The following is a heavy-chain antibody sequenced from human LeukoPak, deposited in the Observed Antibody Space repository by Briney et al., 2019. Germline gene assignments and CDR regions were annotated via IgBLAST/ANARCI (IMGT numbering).Heavy chain of an antibody. CDR3: ARYSGVGFLEWLAPKFDY. Sequence: PSQTLSLTCTVSGGSISSGGYYWSWIRQHPGKGLEWIGYIYYSGSTYYNPSLKSRVTISVDTSKNQFSLKLSSETAADTAVYYCARYSGVGFLEWLAPKFDYWGQGTLVTVSS. V-gene: IGHV4-31*03. D-gene: IGHD3-3*01. CDR2: IYYSGST. J-gene: IGHJ4*02. CDR1: GGSISSGGYY.